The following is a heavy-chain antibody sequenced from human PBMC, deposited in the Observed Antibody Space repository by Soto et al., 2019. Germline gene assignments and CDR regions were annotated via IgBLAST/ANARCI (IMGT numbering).Heavy chain of an antibody. CDR2: TYYRSKWYN. CDR1: GDSVSSNSAG. V-gene: IGHV6-1*01. CDR3: ARAAIAVTGLNTFDI. J-gene: IGHJ3*02. Sequence: PSQTLSLTCAISGDSVSSNSAGWNWIRQSPSRGLEWLGKTYYRSKWYNEYAVSVKSRIIINPDTSKNQFSLQLSSATPEDTAVYYCARAAIAVTGLNTFDIWGQGTMVTVSS. D-gene: IGHD6-19*01.